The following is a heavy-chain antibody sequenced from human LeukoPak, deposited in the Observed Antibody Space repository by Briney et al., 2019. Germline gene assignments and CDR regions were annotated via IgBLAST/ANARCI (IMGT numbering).Heavy chain of an antibody. J-gene: IGHJ4*02. CDR1: GFTFSDYY. CDR3: ARDSAPLGYCSSTSCYPIDY. Sequence: GGSLRLSCAASGFTFSDYYMSWIRQAPGKGLEWVSYISSSGSTIYYADSVKGRFTISRDNAKNSLYLQMNSLRAEDTAVYYCARDSAPLGYCSSTSCYPIDYWGQGTLVTVSS. CDR2: ISSSGSTI. D-gene: IGHD2-2*01. V-gene: IGHV3-11*04.